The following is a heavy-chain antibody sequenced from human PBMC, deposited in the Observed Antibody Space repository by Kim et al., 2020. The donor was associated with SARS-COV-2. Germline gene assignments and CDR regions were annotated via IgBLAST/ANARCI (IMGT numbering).Heavy chain of an antibody. V-gene: IGHV4-34*01. CDR2: INHSGST. Sequence: SETLSLTCAVYGGSFSGYYWSWIRQPPGKGLEWIGEINHSGSTNYNPSLKSRVTISVDTSKNQFSLKLSSVTAADTAVYYCARKDPYYGSGSYYSADLGPDAFDIWGQGTMVTVSS. CDR1: GGSFSGYY. D-gene: IGHD3-10*01. CDR3: ARKDPYYGSGSYYSADLGPDAFDI. J-gene: IGHJ3*02.